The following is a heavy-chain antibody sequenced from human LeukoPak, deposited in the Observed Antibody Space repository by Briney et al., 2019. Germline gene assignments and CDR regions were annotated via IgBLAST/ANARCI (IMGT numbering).Heavy chain of an antibody. D-gene: IGHD3-22*01. V-gene: IGHV1-18*01. J-gene: IGHJ6*03. Sequence: ASVKVSCKASGYTFTSYGISWVRQAPGQGLEWMGWISAYNGNTNYAQKLQGRVTMTTDTSTNTAYMELRSLRSDDTAVYYCAREYYYDSSGDMDVWGKGTTVTVSS. CDR3: AREYYYDSSGDMDV. CDR1: GYTFTSYG. CDR2: ISAYNGNT.